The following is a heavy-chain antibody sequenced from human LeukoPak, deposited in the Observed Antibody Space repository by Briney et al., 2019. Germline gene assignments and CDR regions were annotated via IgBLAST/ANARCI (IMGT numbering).Heavy chain of an antibody. CDR2: IYYSGST. J-gene: IGHJ4*02. Sequence: SGTLSLTCTVSGGSISSGGYYWSWLRQHPGKGLEWIGYIYYSGSTYYNPSLKSRVTISVDTSKNQFSLKLSSVTAADTAVYYCAREGGYCSSTSCYHPAFDYWGQGTLVTVSS. V-gene: IGHV4-31*03. CDR1: GGSISSGGYY. CDR3: AREGGYCSSTSCYHPAFDY. D-gene: IGHD2-2*01.